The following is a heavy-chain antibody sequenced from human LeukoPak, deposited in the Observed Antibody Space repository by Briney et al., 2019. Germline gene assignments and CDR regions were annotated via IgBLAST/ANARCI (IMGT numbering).Heavy chain of an antibody. CDR1: GNTFTGYY. V-gene: IGHV1-2*06. Sequence: ASVKVSCKASGNTFTGYYMHWVRQAPGQGLEWMGRINPNSGGTNYAQKSQGRVTMTRDTSISTAYMELSRLRSDDTAVYYCARDLRYYDSSGYYYKAFDIWGQGTMVTVSS. J-gene: IGHJ3*02. CDR2: INPNSGGT. D-gene: IGHD3-22*01. CDR3: ARDLRYYDSSGYYYKAFDI.